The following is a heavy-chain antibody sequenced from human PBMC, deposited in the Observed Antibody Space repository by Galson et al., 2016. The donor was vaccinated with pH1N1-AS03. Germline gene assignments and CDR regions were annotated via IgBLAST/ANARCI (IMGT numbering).Heavy chain of an antibody. CDR3: ARTPAEMATISFDY. Sequence: SVKVSCKASGYTFTNYFMHWVRQAPGQGLEWMGVINPSGGTTRYAQKFQGRVTMTRDTSTSTVYMELSRLRSADTAVYYYARTPAEMATISFDYWGQGTLVTVSS. V-gene: IGHV1-46*01. CDR2: INPSGGTT. D-gene: IGHD5-24*01. J-gene: IGHJ4*02. CDR1: GYTFTNYF.